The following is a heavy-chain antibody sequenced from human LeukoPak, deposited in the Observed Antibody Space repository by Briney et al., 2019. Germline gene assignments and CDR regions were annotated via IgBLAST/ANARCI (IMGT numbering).Heavy chain of an antibody. V-gene: IGHV1-69*04. CDR1: GGTFSSYA. CDR2: IIPILGIA. CDR3: AREGGQQLVSHFDY. D-gene: IGHD6-13*01. J-gene: IGHJ4*02. Sequence: ASVKVSCKASGGTFSSYAISWVRQAPGQGLEWMGRIIPILGIANYAQKFQGRVTITADKSTSTAYMELSSLRSEDTAVYYCAREGGQQLVSHFDYWGQGTLVTVSS.